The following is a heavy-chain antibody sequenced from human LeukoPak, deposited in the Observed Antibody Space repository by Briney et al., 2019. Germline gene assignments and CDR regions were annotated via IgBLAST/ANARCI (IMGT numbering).Heavy chain of an antibody. CDR1: GFTFSSYG. CDR2: ISYDGSNK. J-gene: IGHJ4*02. CDR3: ARGGGYSYGSFDY. V-gene: IGHV3-30*03. Sequence: GGSLRLSCAASGFTFSSYGMHWVRQAPGKGLEWVAIISYDGSNKYYADSVKGRFTISRDNSKNTLYLQMNSLRAEDTAVYYCARGGGYSYGSFDYWGQGTLVTVSS. D-gene: IGHD5-18*01.